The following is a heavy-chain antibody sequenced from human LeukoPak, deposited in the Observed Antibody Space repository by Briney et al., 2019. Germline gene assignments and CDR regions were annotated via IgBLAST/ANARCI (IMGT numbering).Heavy chain of an antibody. D-gene: IGHD2-21*01. Sequence: GGSLRLSCAASVFTFSDYYMSWIRQTPGKGLEWVSYITSDSSAMSYADSVKGRFTISRDNAKNSLYLHMNSLSDEDTAIYFCVRDLLWAFDIWGQGTMVTVSS. CDR1: VFTFSDYY. J-gene: IGHJ3*02. CDR2: ITSDSSAM. V-gene: IGHV3-11*04. CDR3: VRDLLWAFDI.